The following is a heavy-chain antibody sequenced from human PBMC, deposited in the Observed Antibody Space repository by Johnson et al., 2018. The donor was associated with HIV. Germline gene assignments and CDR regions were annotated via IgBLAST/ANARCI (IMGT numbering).Heavy chain of an antibody. CDR3: ARDIFYTDTAFDI. V-gene: IGHV3-33*01. Sequence: QVQLVESGGGVVQPGRSLRLSCAASGFTFNPYGIHWVRRAPGKGLAWVALIRYDGYYTKYADSVKGRFTISRDTAENSLYLQMNSLRAEDTALYYCARDIFYTDTAFDIWGQGTMVTVSS. J-gene: IGHJ3*02. CDR2: IRYDGYYT. CDR1: GFTFNPYG.